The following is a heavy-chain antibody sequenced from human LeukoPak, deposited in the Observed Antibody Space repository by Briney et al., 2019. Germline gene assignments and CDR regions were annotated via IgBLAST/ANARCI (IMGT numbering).Heavy chain of an antibody. J-gene: IGHJ4*02. CDR3: TRDRNARATKEDRYDY. V-gene: IGHV3-7*01. CDR2: IREDGSER. Sequence: GGSLRLSCVVSGFTFSGYWMTWVRQAPGKGLEWAANIREDGSERNYVDSVKGRFIISRDNSRNSLYLQMNSLRPEDTAVYYCTRDRNARATKEDRYDYWAREPWSPSPQ. CDR1: GFTFSGYW. D-gene: IGHD5-12*01.